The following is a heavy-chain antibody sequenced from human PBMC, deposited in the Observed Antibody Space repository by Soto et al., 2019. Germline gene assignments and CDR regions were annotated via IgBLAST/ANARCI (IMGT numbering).Heavy chain of an antibody. CDR2: FIPIFRTL. CDR1: GGIFGSHG. V-gene: IGHV1-69*01. J-gene: IGHJ3*01. Sequence: QVQLIQSEAEVKKPGSSVRVSCTASGGIFGSHGFSWVRQAPGQRLEWVGGFIPIFRTLTYTEKFQARVRIAADESTNTVYLELSSLTSEDTAVYYCVRDRRISYSDPHDEFVASDYEVWGQGTMVSVSS. CDR3: VRDRRISYSDPHDEFVASDYEV. D-gene: IGHD3-22*01.